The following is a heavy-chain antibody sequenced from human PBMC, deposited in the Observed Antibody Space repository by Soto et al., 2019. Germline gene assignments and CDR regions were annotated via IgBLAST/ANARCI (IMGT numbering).Heavy chain of an antibody. V-gene: IGHV3-9*01. CDR3: AKGDSSGCFDY. Sequence: EVQLVESGGGLVQPGRSLRLSCAASGFTFDDYAMHWVRQAPGKGLEWVSGISWNSGSIGYADSVKGRFTISRDNAKNSLYLQMNSLRAEDTALYSCAKGDSSGCFDYWGQGTLVTVSS. CDR2: ISWNSGSI. J-gene: IGHJ4*02. D-gene: IGHD3-22*01. CDR1: GFTFDDYA.